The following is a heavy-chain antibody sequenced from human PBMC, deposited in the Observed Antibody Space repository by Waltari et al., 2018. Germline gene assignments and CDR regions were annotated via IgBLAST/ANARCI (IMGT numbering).Heavy chain of an antibody. Sequence: QVQLVQAGAEVKKPGASVKVSCKASGYTFTSYGIRWVRTAPGQGLEWMGWVSAYEGNTNYGQKLKGRVTMTTHTSTSTAYMGLRSLRSDDTAVDDCAGVGAITPPNPDYWGQGTLVTVSS. D-gene: IGHD1-20*01. CDR2: VSAYEGNT. J-gene: IGHJ4*02. V-gene: IGHV1-18*01. CDR3: AGVGAITPPNPDY. CDR1: GYTFTSYG.